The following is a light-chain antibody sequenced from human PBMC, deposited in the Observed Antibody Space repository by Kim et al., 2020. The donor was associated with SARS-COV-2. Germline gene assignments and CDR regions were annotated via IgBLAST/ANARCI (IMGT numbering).Light chain of an antibody. CDR2: EDD. CDR1: SGTIASNF. CDR3: QSFDSSTWV. V-gene: IGLV6-57*01. J-gene: IGLJ3*02. Sequence: GKTVTISCTPDSGTIASNFVQWFQHRPGSSPTTVIFEDDRRPSGVPDRFSGSVDVSSNSASLTISGLKTEDEAEYYCQSFDSSTWVFGGGTQLTVL.